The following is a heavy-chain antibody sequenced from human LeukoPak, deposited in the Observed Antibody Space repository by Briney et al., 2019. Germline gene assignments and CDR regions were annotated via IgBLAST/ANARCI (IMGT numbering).Heavy chain of an antibody. D-gene: IGHD3-22*01. J-gene: IGHJ5*02. Sequence: SETLSLTCTVSGSSISSGYYWGWIRQPPGKGLEWIGSIYHSGSTYYNPSLKSRVTISVDTSKNQFSLKLTSVTAADTAVYYCARDLGQYYDTSDNWFDPWGQGTLVTVSS. CDR2: IYHSGST. CDR3: ARDLGQYYDTSDNWFDP. V-gene: IGHV4-38-2*02. CDR1: GSSISSGYY.